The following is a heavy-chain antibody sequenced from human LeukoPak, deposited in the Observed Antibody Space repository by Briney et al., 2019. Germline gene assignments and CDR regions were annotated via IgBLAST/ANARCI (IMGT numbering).Heavy chain of an antibody. CDR2: VFPTGST. V-gene: IGHV4-4*02. CDR3: ATYLGDGYKLDY. D-gene: IGHD5-24*01. Sequence: PSWTLSLTCAVSGGSISSPNWWTWVRQPPGKGLEWIGEVFPTGSTNYNPSLRSRVTISLDKSKNQFSLQLNSVTAADTALYYCATYLGDGYKLDYWGQGTLVTVSS. CDR1: GGSISSPNW. J-gene: IGHJ4*02.